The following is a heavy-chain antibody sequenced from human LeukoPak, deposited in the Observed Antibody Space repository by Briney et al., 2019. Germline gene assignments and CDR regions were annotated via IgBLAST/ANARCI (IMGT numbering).Heavy chain of an antibody. CDR2: IYYSGST. V-gene: IGHV4-39*07. Sequence: SETLSLTCTVSGGSISSSSYYWGWIRQPPGKGLEWIGSIYYSGSTNYNPSLKSRVTISVDTSKNQFSLKLSSVTAADTAVYYCAREGSSSGGFDYWGQGTLVTVSS. CDR3: AREGSSSGGFDY. CDR1: GGSISSSSYY. J-gene: IGHJ4*02. D-gene: IGHD6-6*01.